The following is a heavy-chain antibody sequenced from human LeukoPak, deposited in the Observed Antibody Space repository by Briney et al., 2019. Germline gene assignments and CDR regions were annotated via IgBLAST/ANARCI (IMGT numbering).Heavy chain of an antibody. CDR3: ARVYSGYDSDY. J-gene: IGHJ4*02. CDR1: GYTFTSYY. D-gene: IGHD5-12*01. Sequence: ASVKVSCKASGYTFTSYYMHWVRQAPGQGLEWMGIINPSGGSTSYAQKFQGRVTMTRDTSTSTVYMELSSLRSEETAVYYRARVYSGYDSDYWGQGTLVTVSS. V-gene: IGHV1-46*01. CDR2: INPSGGST.